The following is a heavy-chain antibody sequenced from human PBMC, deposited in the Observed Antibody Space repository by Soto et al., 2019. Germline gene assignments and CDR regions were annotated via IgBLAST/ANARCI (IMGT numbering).Heavy chain of an antibody. Sequence: GDSVQVSCKASGGTFSSYAISWVRQAPGQGLEWMGWINPNSGGTNYAQKFQGRVTMTRDTSISTAYMGLSRLRSDDTAVYYCAREARTMIVVVSYGFDQWGQGTLGNGSS. D-gene: IGHD3-22*01. CDR2: INPNSGGT. J-gene: IGHJ5*02. V-gene: IGHV1-2*02. CDR1: GGTFSSYA. CDR3: AREARTMIVVVSYGFDQ.